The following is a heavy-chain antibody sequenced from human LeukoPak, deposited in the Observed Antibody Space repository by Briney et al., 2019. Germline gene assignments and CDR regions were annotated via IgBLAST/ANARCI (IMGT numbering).Heavy chain of an antibody. Sequence: GGSLRLSCAASGFTFSDYWMSWVRQAPGKGLEWVANIRQDGSDKYYVDSVKGRFTISRDNAKNSLYLQMNSLRAEDTAVYYCARVPAGNWFDPWGQGTLVTVSS. V-gene: IGHV3-7*01. CDR2: IRQDGSDK. CDR1: GFTFSDYW. D-gene: IGHD2-2*01. CDR3: ARVPAGNWFDP. J-gene: IGHJ5*02.